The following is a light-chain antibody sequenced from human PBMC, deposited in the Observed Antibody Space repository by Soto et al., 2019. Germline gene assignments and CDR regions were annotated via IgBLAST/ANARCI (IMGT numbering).Light chain of an antibody. CDR3: HQYWSAPDT. CDR2: GAS. J-gene: IGKJ2*01. V-gene: IGKV3-20*01. CDR1: QRVSSSY. Sequence: EIVLTQSPGTLSLSPGERATLSCRPSQRVSSSYLAWYQQTPGHAPRLLISGASSRATGIPDRFSSSESRTNFTLTSSRLEHEDVALYYCHQYWSAPDTFGKGTKLQIK.